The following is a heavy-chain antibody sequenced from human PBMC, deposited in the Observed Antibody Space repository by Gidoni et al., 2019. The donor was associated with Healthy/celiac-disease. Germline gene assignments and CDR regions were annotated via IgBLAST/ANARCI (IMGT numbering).Heavy chain of an antibody. V-gene: IGHV3-23*01. Sequence: EVQLLESGGGLGQPGGSLRPSCPASGFTFGSYALSWVRQAPGKGLEWVSAISGSGGSTYYADSVKGRFTISRDNSKNTLYLQMNSLRAEDTAVYYCAKDPRLLWFGGAFDIWGQGTMVTVSS. J-gene: IGHJ3*02. CDR2: ISGSGGST. D-gene: IGHD3-10*01. CDR1: GFTFGSYA. CDR3: AKDPRLLWFGGAFDI.